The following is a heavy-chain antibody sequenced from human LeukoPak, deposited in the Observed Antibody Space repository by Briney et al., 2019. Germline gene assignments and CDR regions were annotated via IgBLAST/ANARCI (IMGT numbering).Heavy chain of an antibody. J-gene: IGHJ4*02. D-gene: IGHD6-6*01. Sequence: SETLSLICTVSGGSINSFYWTWIRQPAGKGLGWIGRIYSSGSTNFNPSLKSRVTMSVDTSKNQFSLRLSSVTAADTAAYFCARENWRSKSIDFDSWGQGTLVTVSS. CDR1: GGSINSFY. V-gene: IGHV4-4*07. CDR3: ARENWRSKSIDFDS. CDR2: IYSSGST.